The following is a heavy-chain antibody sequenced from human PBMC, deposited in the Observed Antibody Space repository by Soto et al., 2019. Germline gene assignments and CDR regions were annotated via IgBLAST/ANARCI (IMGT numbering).Heavy chain of an antibody. CDR2: IYYSGST. CDR1: GGSISSGGYY. V-gene: IGHV4-31*01. CDR3: ARASSGGYENLFDY. Sequence: SETLSLTCTVSGGSISSGGYYWSWIRQHPGKGLEWIGYIYYSGSTYYNPSLKSQVTISVDTSKNQFSLKLSSVTAADTAVYYCARASSGGYENLFDYWGQGTLVTVSS. J-gene: IGHJ4*02. D-gene: IGHD5-12*01.